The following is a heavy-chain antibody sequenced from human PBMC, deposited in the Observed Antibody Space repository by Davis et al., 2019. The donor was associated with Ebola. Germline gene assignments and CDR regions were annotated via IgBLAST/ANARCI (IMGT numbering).Heavy chain of an antibody. J-gene: IGHJ4*02. CDR1: GFTFSGSA. D-gene: IGHD1-20*01. Sequence: GESLKISCAASGFTFSGSAMHWVRQASGKGLEWVGRIRSKANSYATAYAASVKGRFTISRDDSKNTAYLQMNSLKTEDTAVYYCTSQAGITGSEGDYWGQRTLVTVSS. CDR3: TSQAGITGSEGDY. V-gene: IGHV3-73*01. CDR2: IRSKANSYAT.